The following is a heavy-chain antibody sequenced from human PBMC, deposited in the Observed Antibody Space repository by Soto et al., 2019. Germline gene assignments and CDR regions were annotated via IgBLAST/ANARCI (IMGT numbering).Heavy chain of an antibody. V-gene: IGHV4-59*01. J-gene: IGHJ4*02. CDR3: VRYSRAEAAEFDY. CDR1: GGSISSYY. Sequence: PSETLSLTCTVSGGSISSYYWSWIRQTPGKGLEWIGYISYSGITKYNPSLKSRVTISIGTSKNHFSMKLDSVTVADTARSYCVRYSRAEAAEFDYWGQGALVAASS. CDR2: ISYSGIT. D-gene: IGHD6-13*01.